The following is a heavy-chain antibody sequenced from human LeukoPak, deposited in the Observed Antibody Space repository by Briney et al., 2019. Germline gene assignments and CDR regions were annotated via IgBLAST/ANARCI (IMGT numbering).Heavy chain of an antibody. CDR1: GFTFSDYG. V-gene: IGHV3-48*02. CDR2: ISSSSSTI. Sequence: GGSLRLSCAASGFTFSDYGMHWVRQAPGKGLEWVSNISSSSSTIYYADSVKGRFTISRDNAKNSLYLQMNSLRDEDTAVYYCARGDYEFDYWGQGTLVTVSS. D-gene: IGHD4-17*01. CDR3: ARGDYEFDY. J-gene: IGHJ4*02.